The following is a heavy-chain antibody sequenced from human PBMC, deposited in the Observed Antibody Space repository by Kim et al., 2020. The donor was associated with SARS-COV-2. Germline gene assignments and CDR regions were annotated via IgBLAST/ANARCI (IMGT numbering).Heavy chain of an antibody. V-gene: IGHV1-69*13. CDR2: IIPIFGTA. Sequence: SVKVSCKASGGTFSSYAISWVRQAPGQGLEWMGGIIPIFGTANYAQKFQGRGTITADESTSTAYMELSSLRSEDTAVYYCASQMTTVTTGNYYYYGMDVWGQGTTVTVSS. CDR1: GGTFSSYA. D-gene: IGHD4-4*01. J-gene: IGHJ6*02. CDR3: ASQMTTVTTGNYYYYGMDV.